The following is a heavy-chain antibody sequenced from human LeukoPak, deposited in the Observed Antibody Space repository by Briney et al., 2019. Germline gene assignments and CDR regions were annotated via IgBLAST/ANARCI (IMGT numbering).Heavy chain of an antibody. CDR3: AKENIRLEYYFDY. CDR2: ISGSGGST. Sequence: GGSLRLSCAASGFTFSSYAMRWVRRAPGKGLEWVSAISGSGGSTYYADSVKGRFTISRDNSKNTLYLQMNSLRAEDTAVYYCAKENIRLEYYFDYWGQGTLVTVSS. D-gene: IGHD2/OR15-2a*01. J-gene: IGHJ4*02. V-gene: IGHV3-23*01. CDR1: GFTFSSYA.